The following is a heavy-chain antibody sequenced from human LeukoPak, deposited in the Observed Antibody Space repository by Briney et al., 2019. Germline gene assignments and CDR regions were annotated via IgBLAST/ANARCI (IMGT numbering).Heavy chain of an antibody. V-gene: IGHV3-11*04. CDR3: ARGQGYDFFDY. Sequence: GGSLRLSCVASGFTFSNYWMSWFRQAPGKGLEWVSYISSSGSTIYYADSVKGRFTISRDNAKNSLYLQMNSLRAEDTAVYYCARGQGYDFFDYWGQGTLVTVSS. CDR2: ISSSGSTI. D-gene: IGHD3-3*01. CDR1: GFTFSNYW. J-gene: IGHJ4*02.